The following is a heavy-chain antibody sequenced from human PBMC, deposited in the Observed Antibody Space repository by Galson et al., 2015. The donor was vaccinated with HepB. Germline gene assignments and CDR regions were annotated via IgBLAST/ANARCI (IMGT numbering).Heavy chain of an antibody. CDR2: INAGNGNT. D-gene: IGHD3-10*01. CDR1: GYTFTTYI. Sequence: SVKVSCKASGYTFTTYIIHWVRQAPGQRLEWMGWINAGNGNTKYSQKFQGRITISSDTSASTAYMELSSLRSEDTAMYYCARGSGSGQRYFDPWGQGTLVTVSS. V-gene: IGHV1-3*01. J-gene: IGHJ5*02. CDR3: ARGSGSGQRYFDP.